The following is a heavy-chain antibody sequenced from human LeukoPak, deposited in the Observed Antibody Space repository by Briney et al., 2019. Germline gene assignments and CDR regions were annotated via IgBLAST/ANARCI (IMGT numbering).Heavy chain of an antibody. CDR3: AKDRESSGWYENWFDP. D-gene: IGHD6-19*01. CDR2: ISSSGSTI. J-gene: IGHJ5*02. Sequence: PGGSLRLSCAASGFTFSDYYMSWIRQAPGKGLEWVSYISSSGSTIYYADSVKGRFTISRDNAKNSLYLQMNSLRAEDTAVYYCAKDRESSGWYENWFDPWGQGTLVTVSS. V-gene: IGHV3-11*01. CDR1: GFTFSDYY.